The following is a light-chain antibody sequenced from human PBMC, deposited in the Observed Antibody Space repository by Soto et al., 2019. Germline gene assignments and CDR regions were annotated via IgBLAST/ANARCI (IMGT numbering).Light chain of an antibody. Sequence: EIVLTQSPATLSLSPGERATLSCRASQTGSNSYLAWYQQKSGQAPRLLIYGASTRATGIPARFSGSGSGTEFTLTISSLQSEDFAVYFCQQYKNWPPITFGQGTRLEIK. CDR1: QTGSNSY. CDR2: GAS. CDR3: QQYKNWPPIT. J-gene: IGKJ5*01. V-gene: IGKV3-15*01.